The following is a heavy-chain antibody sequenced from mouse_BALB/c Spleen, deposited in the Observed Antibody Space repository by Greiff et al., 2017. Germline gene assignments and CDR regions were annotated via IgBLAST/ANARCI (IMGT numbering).Heavy chain of an antibody. D-gene: IGHD3-3*01. CDR2: ISSGGSYT. J-gene: IGHJ4*01. Sequence: EVQLVESGGGLVKPGGSLKLSCAASGFTFSSYTMSWVRQTPEKRLEWVATISSGGSYTYYPDSVKGRFTISRDNAKNTLYLQMSSLKSEDTAMYYCTREKGHYAMDYWGQGTSVTVSS. CDR1: GFTFSSYT. V-gene: IGHV5-6-4*01. CDR3: TREKGHYAMDY.